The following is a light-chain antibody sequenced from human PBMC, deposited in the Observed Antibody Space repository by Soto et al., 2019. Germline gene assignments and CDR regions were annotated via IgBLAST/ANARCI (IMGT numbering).Light chain of an antibody. Sequence: EIVLTQSPGTLSLSPGERATLSCRASQTIRSNYLAWYQQKPGQAPRLLIYSATSRATGVPDRFSGSGSGTDFTLTISRLEPEDFAMYYCQQYGSSPRTFGQGTRLEIK. CDR2: SAT. V-gene: IGKV3-20*01. CDR3: QQYGSSPRT. CDR1: QTIRSNY. J-gene: IGKJ5*01.